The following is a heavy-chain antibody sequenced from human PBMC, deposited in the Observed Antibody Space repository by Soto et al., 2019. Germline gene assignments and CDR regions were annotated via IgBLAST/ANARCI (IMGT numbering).Heavy chain of an antibody. CDR3: ASRHCSGCSCYRAGFAF. D-gene: IGHD2-15*01. CDR1: GASLSSIRYS. V-gene: IGHV4-39*01. J-gene: IGHJ4*02. CDR2: IFFTGNI. Sequence: SEALSITYTGSGASLSSIRYSWGWIRQPPGKGLEWVGSIFFTGNIYYNPSLKSRVTISVDTSRNQFSLMVNSVTAADTAVYYCASRHCSGCSCYRAGFAFRGQRALVSGSA.